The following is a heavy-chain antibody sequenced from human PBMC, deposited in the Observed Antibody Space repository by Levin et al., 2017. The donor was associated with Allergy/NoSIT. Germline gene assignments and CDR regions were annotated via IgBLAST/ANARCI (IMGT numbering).Heavy chain of an antibody. CDR3: GRLGKAYFDL. V-gene: IGHV2-5*02. J-gene: IGHJ2*01. CDR2: IYWDDVR. D-gene: IGHD3-16*01. CDR1: GFSISTSGVG. Sequence: SGPTLVKPTQTLTLTCTVSGFSISTSGVGVGWIRQPPGKPLEWLAFIYWDDVRRYRPSLKSRVTITKDTSKNQVVLSLTNFDPLDTATYYCGRLGKAYFDLWGRGTMVTVSS.